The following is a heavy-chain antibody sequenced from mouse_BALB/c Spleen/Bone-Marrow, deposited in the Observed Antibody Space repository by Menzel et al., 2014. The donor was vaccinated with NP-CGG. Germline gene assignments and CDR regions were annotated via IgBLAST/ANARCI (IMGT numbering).Heavy chain of an antibody. CDR2: IRSKANGYTT. Sequence: EVQGVESGGGLVQPGGSLRLSCATSGFTFTDYYMNWVRQPPGKALEWLGFIRSKANGYTTEYSASVKSRFTISRDNSQNILYLQMNTLRVDDSATYYCARDKGRAFFDYWGQGTTLTVSS. CDR1: GFTFTDYY. J-gene: IGHJ2*01. CDR3: ARDKGRAFFDY. V-gene: IGHV7-3*02.